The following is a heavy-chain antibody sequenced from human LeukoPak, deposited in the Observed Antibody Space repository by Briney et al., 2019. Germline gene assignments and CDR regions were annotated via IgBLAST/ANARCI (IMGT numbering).Heavy chain of an antibody. CDR1: GYTFSNYG. J-gene: IGHJ4*01. D-gene: IGHD1-1*01. V-gene: IGHV1-18*01. CDR3: ARDNDKVVDH. CDR2: ITAYNGNR. Sequence: ASVKVSCKTSGYTFSNYGISWVRQAPGQGLEWMGWITAYNGNRLYAQRFQGRITLATDTSTSTSYMELRSLEYDDTAIYYCARDNDKVVDHWGQGTLVTVSS.